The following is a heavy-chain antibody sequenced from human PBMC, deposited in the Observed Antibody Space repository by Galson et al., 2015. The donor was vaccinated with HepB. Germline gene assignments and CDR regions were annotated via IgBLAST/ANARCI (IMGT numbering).Heavy chain of an antibody. CDR3: ASVGTIYGVVIGGPDY. V-gene: IGHV3-11*06. Sequence: SLRLSCAASGFAFNNYYMSWIRQAPGKGLEWISYTDNSGGYTDDADSVAGRFTISRDNAKNTLYLQMNSLRAEDTAIYYCASVGTIYGVVIGGPDYWGQGTLVTVSS. D-gene: IGHD3-3*01. J-gene: IGHJ4*02. CDR1: GFAFNNYY. CDR2: TDNSGGYT.